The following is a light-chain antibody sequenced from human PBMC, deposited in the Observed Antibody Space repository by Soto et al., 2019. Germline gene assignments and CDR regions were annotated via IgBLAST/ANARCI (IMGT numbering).Light chain of an antibody. CDR2: DAS. Sequence: EIVMTQSPATLSVSPGDRATLSCRASQRVSSSLAWYQQIPGQAPRLLIYDASTRATSIPARFGGSGSGTEFTLTISSLQSEDFAVYYCQQYNNWPPLTFGGGTKVELK. CDR3: QQYNNWPPLT. CDR1: QRVSSS. J-gene: IGKJ4*01. V-gene: IGKV3-15*01.